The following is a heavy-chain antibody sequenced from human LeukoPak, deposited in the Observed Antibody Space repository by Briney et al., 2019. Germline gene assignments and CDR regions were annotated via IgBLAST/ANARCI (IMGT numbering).Heavy chain of an antibody. CDR1: GDSISSYY. D-gene: IGHD5-12*01. CDR2: INHSGST. CDR3: ARGRVATRAFDI. V-gene: IGHV4-34*01. Sequence: SETLSLTCTVSGDSISSYYWSWIRQPPGKGLEWIGEINHSGSTNYNPSLKSRVTISVDTSKNQFSLKLSSVTAADTAVYYCARGRVATRAFDIWGQGTMVTVSS. J-gene: IGHJ3*02.